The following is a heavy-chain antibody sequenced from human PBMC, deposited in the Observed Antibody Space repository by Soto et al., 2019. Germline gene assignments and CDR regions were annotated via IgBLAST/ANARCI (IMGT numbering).Heavy chain of an antibody. CDR3: ARLGDIGYYYYMDV. Sequence: PSETLSLTCTVSGGSISSGDYYWSWIRQPPGKGLEWIGSIYYSGSTYYNPSLKSRVTISVDKSKNQFSLKLNSVTAADTAVYYCARLGDIGYYYYMDVWGKGTTVTVSS. V-gene: IGHV4-39*01. CDR1: GGSISSGDYY. D-gene: IGHD2-15*01. J-gene: IGHJ6*03. CDR2: IYYSGST.